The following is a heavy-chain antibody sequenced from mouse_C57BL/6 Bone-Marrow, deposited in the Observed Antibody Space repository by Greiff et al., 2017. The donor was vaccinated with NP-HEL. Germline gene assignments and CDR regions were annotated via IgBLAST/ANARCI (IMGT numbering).Heavy chain of an antibody. D-gene: IGHD1-1*01. V-gene: IGHV5-4*01. J-gene: IGHJ3*01. Sequence: EVKLVESGGGLVKPGGSLKLSCAASGFTFSSYAMSWVRRTPEKRLEWVATISDGGSYTYYPDNVKGRFTISRDNAKNNLYLQMSHLKSEDTAMYYCARDRGGNYGSSWFAYWGQGTLVTVSA. CDR3: ARDRGGNYGSSWFAY. CDR2: ISDGGSYT. CDR1: GFTFSSYA.